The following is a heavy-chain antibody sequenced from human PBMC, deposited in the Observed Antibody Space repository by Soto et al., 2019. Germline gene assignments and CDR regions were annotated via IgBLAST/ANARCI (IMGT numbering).Heavy chain of an antibody. CDR1: GFTFSSYG. CDR3: VKDGTYYYDSSGYE. CDR2: ISYDGSNK. D-gene: IGHD3-22*01. V-gene: IGHV3-30*18. Sequence: QVQLVESGGGVVQPGRSLRLSCAASGFTFSSYGMHWVRQAPGKGLEWVAVISYDGSNKYYADSVKGRFTISRDNSKNTLYLQMNSLRAEDTAVYYCVKDGTYYYDSSGYEWGQGTLVTVSS. J-gene: IGHJ4*02.